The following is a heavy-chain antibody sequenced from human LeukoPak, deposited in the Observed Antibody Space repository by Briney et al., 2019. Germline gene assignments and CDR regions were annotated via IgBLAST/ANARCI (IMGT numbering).Heavy chain of an antibody. CDR3: ASAVEWLLYYFDY. Sequence: GASVKASCKASGYTFTGYYMHWVRQAPGQELEWMGWINPNSGGTNYAQKFQGRVTMTRDTSISTAYMELSRLRSDDTAVYYCASAVEWLLYYFDYWGQGTLVTVSS. D-gene: IGHD3-3*01. J-gene: IGHJ4*02. V-gene: IGHV1-2*02. CDR2: INPNSGGT. CDR1: GYTFTGYY.